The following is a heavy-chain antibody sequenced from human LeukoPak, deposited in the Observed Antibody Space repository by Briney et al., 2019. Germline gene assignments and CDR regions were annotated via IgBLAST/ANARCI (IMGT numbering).Heavy chain of an antibody. CDR1: GYTFTSYA. D-gene: IGHD6-13*01. CDR3: ARCDSSSSWYGVEYYFDY. V-gene: IGHV1-2*02. CDR2: INPNSGGT. J-gene: IGHJ4*02. Sequence: ASVKVSCKASGYTFTSYAMHWVRQAPGQGLEWMGWINPNSGGTNYAQKFQGRVTMTRDTSISTAYMELSRLRSDDTAVYYCARCDSSSSWYGVEYYFDYWGQGTLVTVSS.